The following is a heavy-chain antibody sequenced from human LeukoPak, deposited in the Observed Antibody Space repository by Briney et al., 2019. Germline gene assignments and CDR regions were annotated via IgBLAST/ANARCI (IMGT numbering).Heavy chain of an antibody. V-gene: IGHV5-10-1*01. J-gene: IGHJ5*02. Sequence: GESLKISCKGSGYSFPSYWLSWVRQMPGKGLEWMGRIDPSDSYTNYSPSFQGHVTISADKSISTAYLQWSSLKASDTAMYYCARGGRYNWFDPWGQGTLVTVSS. CDR1: GYSFPSYW. CDR2: IDPSDSYT. D-gene: IGHD1-14*01. CDR3: ARGGRYNWFDP.